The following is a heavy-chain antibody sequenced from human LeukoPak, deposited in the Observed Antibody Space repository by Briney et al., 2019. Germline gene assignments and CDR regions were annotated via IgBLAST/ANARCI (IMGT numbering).Heavy chain of an antibody. CDR1: GGSISSGSYY. J-gene: IGHJ3*02. CDR2: IYTSGST. D-gene: IGHD3-22*01. CDR3: ARDTYYYDSSGYPDAFDI. Sequence: SETLSLTCTVSGGSISSGSYYWSWLRQPAGKGLEWLGRIYTSGSTNYNPSLKSRLTISVDTSKNQFSLKLSSVTAADTAVYYCARDTYYYDSSGYPDAFDIWGQGTMVTVSS. V-gene: IGHV4-61*02.